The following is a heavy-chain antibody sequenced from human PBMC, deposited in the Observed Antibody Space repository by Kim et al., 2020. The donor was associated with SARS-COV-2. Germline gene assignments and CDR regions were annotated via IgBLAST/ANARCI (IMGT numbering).Heavy chain of an antibody. CDR3: AKVGDVYVWRGDRDFD. CDR1: GFTFRNYY. D-gene: IGHD3-16*01. CDR2: VSGSSGNT. V-gene: IGHV3-11*05. Sequence: GGSLRLSCAASGFTFRNYYMSWVRQAPGKGLEWVSYVSGSSGNTNYADSVKGRFTISRENSKNTLYLRMNSLRAEDTAGYYCAKVGDVYVWRGDRDFD. J-gene: IGHJ3*01.